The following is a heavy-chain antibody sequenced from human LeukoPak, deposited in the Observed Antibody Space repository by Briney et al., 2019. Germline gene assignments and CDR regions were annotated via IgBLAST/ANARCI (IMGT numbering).Heavy chain of an antibody. V-gene: IGHV1-18*03. J-gene: IGHJ6*02. CDR3: ARGSAGGEASDYGMDV. D-gene: IGHD3-16*01. CDR1: GYTFTNYV. Sequence: ASVKVSCKASGYTFTNYVISWVRQAPGQGLESMGWIGAYNGNTNYAQKLQGRVTMTTDTSTSTSYMELRSLRSDDMAVYYCARGSAGGEASDYGMDVWGQGTTVTVSS. CDR2: IGAYNGNT.